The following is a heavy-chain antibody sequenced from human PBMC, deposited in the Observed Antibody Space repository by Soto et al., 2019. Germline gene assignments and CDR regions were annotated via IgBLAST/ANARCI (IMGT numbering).Heavy chain of an antibody. D-gene: IGHD3-3*01. V-gene: IGHV3-23*01. J-gene: IGHJ6*02. CDR2: ISSNGGST. CDR1: GFTFSSYV. CDR3: AGDVPKRITIFGVEHYYYDGMDV. Sequence: GGSLRLSCAASGFTFSSYVMSWVRQAPGKGLEWVSSISSNGGSTYYADSVKGRFTISRDNAKNTLYLQMNSLRAEDTAVYYCAGDVPKRITIFGVEHYYYDGMDVWGQGTKGTLSS.